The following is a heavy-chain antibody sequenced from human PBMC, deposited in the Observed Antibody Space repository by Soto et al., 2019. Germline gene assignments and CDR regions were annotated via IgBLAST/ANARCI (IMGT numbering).Heavy chain of an antibody. Sequence: GASVKVSCKASGYTFTSYGISWVRQAPGQGLEWMGWISAYNGNTNYAQKLQGRVTMTTDTSTSTAYMELRSLRSDDTAVYYCAREVKVTYSQVPFDCWGRGTLVTVSS. D-gene: IGHD2-15*01. CDR3: AREVKVTYSQVPFDC. CDR2: ISAYNGNT. CDR1: GYTFTSYG. V-gene: IGHV1-18*01. J-gene: IGHJ4*02.